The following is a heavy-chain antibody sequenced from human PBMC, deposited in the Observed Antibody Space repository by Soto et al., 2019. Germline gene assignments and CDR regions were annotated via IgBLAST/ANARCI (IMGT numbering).Heavy chain of an antibody. CDR3: AHHPYYGLGSYSFDY. CDR1: GFSLTTSGVG. D-gene: IGHD3-10*01. Sequence: QITLKESGPTLVRPTQTLTLTCTFSGFSLTTSGVGVGWIRQPPGKALEWLAVIYWDDDKRYSSSLKSRLTITKATSKNQVVLTMTNMDPLDTATYYCAHHPYYGLGSYSFDYWGQGTLVTVSS. CDR2: IYWDDDK. J-gene: IGHJ4*02. V-gene: IGHV2-5*02.